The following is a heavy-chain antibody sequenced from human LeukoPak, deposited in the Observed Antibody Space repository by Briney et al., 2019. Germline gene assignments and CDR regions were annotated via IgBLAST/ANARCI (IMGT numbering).Heavy chain of an antibody. V-gene: IGHV4-59*12. CDR1: GGSISSYY. CDR3: ARERSGSEIFARSFDI. J-gene: IGHJ3*02. Sequence: SETLSLTCTVSGGSISSYYWSWIRQPPGKGLEWIGYIHYSGSTNYNPSLKSRVTISVDTSKNQFSLKLSSVTAADTAVYYCARERSGSEIFARSFDIWGQGTMVTVSS. D-gene: IGHD3-3*01. CDR2: IHYSGST.